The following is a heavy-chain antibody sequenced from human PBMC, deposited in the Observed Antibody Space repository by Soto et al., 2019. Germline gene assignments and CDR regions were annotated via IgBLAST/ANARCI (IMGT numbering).Heavy chain of an antibody. V-gene: IGHV3-23*01. Sequence: GGSLRLSCAASGFTFRTFAMSWVRQAPGKGLEWVSAISSNGIDTWSVDSVKGRFIISRDNSKDTLYLQMNSLRAEDTAVYYCAKDVMGSPPTGCFDPWGQGTLVTVSS. D-gene: IGHD1-26*01. CDR1: GFTFRTFA. J-gene: IGHJ5*02. CDR3: AKDVMGSPPTGCFDP. CDR2: ISSNGIDT.